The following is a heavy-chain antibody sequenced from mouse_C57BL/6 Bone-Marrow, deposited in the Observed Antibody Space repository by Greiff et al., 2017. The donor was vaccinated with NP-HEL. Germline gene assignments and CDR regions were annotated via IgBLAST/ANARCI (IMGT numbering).Heavy chain of an antibody. Sequence: EVKVVESGGGLVQPKGSLKLSCAASGFSFNTYAMNWVRQAPGTGLEWVARIRSKSNNYPTYYAFSLKARFTISKAASESILYLQINNLKTEDTAVDYCVRQCYDGYYLDYWGQGTTLTVSS. CDR1: GFSFNTYA. V-gene: IGHV10-1*01. CDR2: IRSKSNNYPT. D-gene: IGHD2-3*01. J-gene: IGHJ2*01. CDR3: VRQCYDGYYLDY.